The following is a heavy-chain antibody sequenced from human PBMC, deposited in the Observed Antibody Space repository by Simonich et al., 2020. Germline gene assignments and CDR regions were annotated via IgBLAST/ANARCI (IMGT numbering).Heavy chain of an antibody. CDR2: ISYDGSNK. Sequence: QVQLVESGGGVVQPGRSLRLSCAASGFTFSSYAIHWVRQAPGKGREWVAVISYDGSNKDYADSVKGRFTISRDNSKNTLYLQMNSLRAEDTAVYYCARDGERYCGGDCYSYFDYWGQGTLVTVSS. CDR3: ARDGERYCGGDCYSYFDY. D-gene: IGHD2-21*02. CDR1: GFTFSSYA. J-gene: IGHJ4*02. V-gene: IGHV3-30*07.